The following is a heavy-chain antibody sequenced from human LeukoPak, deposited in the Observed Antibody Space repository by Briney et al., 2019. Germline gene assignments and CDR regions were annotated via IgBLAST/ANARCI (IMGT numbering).Heavy chain of an antibody. D-gene: IGHD3-22*01. CDR1: GGSISSGSYY. V-gene: IGHV4-61*02. CDR2: IYTSGST. J-gene: IGHJ5*02. CDR3: AREPYYYDNSGKNWFDP. Sequence: SQTLSLTCTVSGGSISSGSYYWSWIGQPAGKGLEWIGRIYTSGSTNYNPSLKSRVTISVDTSKNQFSLKLSSVTAADTAVYYCAREPYYYDNSGKNWFDPWGQGTLVTVSS.